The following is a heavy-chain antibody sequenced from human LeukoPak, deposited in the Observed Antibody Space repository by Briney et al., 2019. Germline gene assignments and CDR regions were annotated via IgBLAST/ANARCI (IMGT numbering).Heavy chain of an antibody. CDR1: GFIFNSYG. J-gene: IGHJ6*02. Sequence: SGGSLRLSCAASGFIFNSYGFHWVRQAPGKGLEWVAVISYDGSNKYYADSVKGRFIISRDSSKNTLYLQMNSLRAEDTAVYYCAKDPSQHSGYYGMSVRGQGTTVTVSS. V-gene: IGHV3-30*18. CDR2: ISYDGSNK. D-gene: IGHD1-26*01. CDR3: AKDPSQHSGYYGMSV.